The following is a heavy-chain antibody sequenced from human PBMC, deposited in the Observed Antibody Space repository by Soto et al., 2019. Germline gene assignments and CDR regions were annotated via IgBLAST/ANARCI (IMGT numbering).Heavy chain of an antibody. V-gene: IGHV1-69*01. CDR2: IIPIFGTA. Sequence: QVQLVQSGAEVKKPVSSVKVSCKASGGTFSSYAISWVRQAPGQGLEWMGGIIPIFGTANYAQKFQGRVTITADESTSTAYMELSSLRSEDTAVYYCFGAAAAPYGMDVWGQGTTVTVSS. J-gene: IGHJ6*02. D-gene: IGHD6-13*01. CDR1: GGTFSSYA. CDR3: FGAAAAPYGMDV.